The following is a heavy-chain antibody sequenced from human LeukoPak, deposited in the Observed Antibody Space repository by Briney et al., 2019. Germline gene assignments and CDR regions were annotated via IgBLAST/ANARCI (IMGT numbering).Heavy chain of an antibody. J-gene: IGHJ4*02. V-gene: IGHV4-61*02. D-gene: IGHD4-17*01. CDR3: ARENSYGDYIDY. CDR2: IYTSGST. Sequence: SETLSLTCTVSGGSISSGSYYWGWIRQPVGKGLEWIGRIYTSGSTNYNPSPKSRVTISVDTSKNQFSLKLSSVTAADTAVYYCARENSYGDYIDYWGQGTLVTVSS. CDR1: GGSISSGSYY.